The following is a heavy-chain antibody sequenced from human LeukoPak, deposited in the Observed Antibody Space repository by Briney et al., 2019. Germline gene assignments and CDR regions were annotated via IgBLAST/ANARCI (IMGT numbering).Heavy chain of an antibody. J-gene: IGHJ4*02. CDR1: GDSVSSNTAA. Sequence: PSQTLSLTCAISGDSVSSNTAAWNWIRQSPSRGLEWLGRTYYRSKWYYTYAVSVNSRITINPDTSKNQFSLQLNSLTPEDTAVYYCARATFGARGTGLDYWGRGTLVTVSS. V-gene: IGHV6-1*01. CDR2: TYYRSKWYY. CDR3: ARATFGARGTGLDY. D-gene: IGHD1-1*01.